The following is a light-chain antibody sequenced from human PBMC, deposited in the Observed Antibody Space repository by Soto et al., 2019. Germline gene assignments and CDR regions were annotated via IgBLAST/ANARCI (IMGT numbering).Light chain of an antibody. CDR1: QTVGNNY. CDR2: GAS. CDR3: RQSAISPRT. J-gene: IGKJ1*01. V-gene: IGKV3-20*01. Sequence: EIVLTQSPGTLSLSPGERATLSCRASQTVGNNYLDWYQQKPGQAPRLLIYGASSRATVIPDRFSGSGSGTDFTLTISRLEPEDFAVYYCRQSAISPRTFGQGTKVEIK.